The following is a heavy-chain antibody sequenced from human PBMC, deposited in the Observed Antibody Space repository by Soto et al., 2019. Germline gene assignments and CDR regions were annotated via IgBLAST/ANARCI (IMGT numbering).Heavy chain of an antibody. J-gene: IGHJ5*02. CDR2: IKQDGSDK. CDR1: GFTFNSYW. Sequence: EVQLVESGGGLVQPGGSLRLSCAASGFTFNSYWMSWVRRAPGKGMEWEANIKQDGSDKYYVDSVKGRFTSSRDNAKNSLYLQMNSLRAEDKAVYHCARETYNVCDPWGQGTLVTVSS. CDR3: ARETYNVCDP. V-gene: IGHV3-7*01.